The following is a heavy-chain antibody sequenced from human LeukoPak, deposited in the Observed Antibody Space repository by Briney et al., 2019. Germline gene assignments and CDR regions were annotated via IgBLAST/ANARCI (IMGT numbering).Heavy chain of an antibody. J-gene: IGHJ5*02. CDR2: IYYSGST. Sequence: SETPSLTCTVSGGSISSSSYYWGWIRQPPGKGLEWIGSIYYSGSTYYNPSLKSRVTISVDTSKNQFSLKLSSVTAADTAVYYCARDSYYDYVWGSLARWFDPWGQGTLVTVSS. CDR1: GGSISSSSYY. D-gene: IGHD3-16*01. CDR3: ARDSYYDYVWGSLARWFDP. V-gene: IGHV4-39*07.